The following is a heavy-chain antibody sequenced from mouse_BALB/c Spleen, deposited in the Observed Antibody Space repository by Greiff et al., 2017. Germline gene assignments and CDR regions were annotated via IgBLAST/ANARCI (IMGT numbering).Heavy chain of an antibody. CDR2: INPSNGGT. J-gene: IGHJ4*01. CDR1: GYTFTSYY. D-gene: IGHD2-10*01. Sequence: QVQLQQSGAELVKPGASVKLSCKASGYTFTSYYMYWVKQRPGQGLEWIGEINPSNGGTNFNEKFKSKATLTVDKSSSTAYMQLSSLTSEDSAVYYCTTYYGNAMDYWGQGTSVTVSS. CDR3: TTYYGNAMDY. V-gene: IGHV1S81*02.